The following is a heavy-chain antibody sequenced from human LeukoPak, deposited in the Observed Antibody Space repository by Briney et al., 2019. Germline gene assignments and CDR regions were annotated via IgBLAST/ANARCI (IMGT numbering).Heavy chain of an antibody. J-gene: IGHJ6*03. CDR1: GFTFSKLA. V-gene: IGHV3-23*01. Sequence: GGSLRLSCAASGFTFSKLALSWVRQAPGKGLEWVSTINDRGTGTYYADSVKGRYTISRDNSKNTLSLQMNSLRAEDTAVYYCAKGLKTTVGPYMGYHYYMDVWGKGTTVTVSS. D-gene: IGHD1-1*01. CDR2: INDRGTGT. CDR3: AKGLKTTVGPYMGYHYYMDV.